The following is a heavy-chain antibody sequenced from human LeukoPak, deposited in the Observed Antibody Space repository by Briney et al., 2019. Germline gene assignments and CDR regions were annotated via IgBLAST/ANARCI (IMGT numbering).Heavy chain of an antibody. CDR1: GGSISSSSYY. D-gene: IGHD6-19*01. V-gene: IGHV4-61*01. Sequence: PSETLSLTCTVSGGSISSSSYYWGWIRQPPGKGLEWIGYIYYSGSTNYNPSLKSRVTISVDTSKNQFSLKLSSVTAADTAVYYCARDRSVFDYWGQGTLVTVSS. J-gene: IGHJ4*02. CDR2: IYYSGST. CDR3: ARDRSVFDY.